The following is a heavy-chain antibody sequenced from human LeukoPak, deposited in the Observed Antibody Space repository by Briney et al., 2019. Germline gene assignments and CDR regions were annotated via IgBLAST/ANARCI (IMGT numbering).Heavy chain of an antibody. CDR2: INPSGGST. D-gene: IGHD3-10*01. CDR1: GYTFTSYY. J-gene: IGHJ5*02. V-gene: IGHV1-46*01. Sequence: GASVKVSCKASGYTFTSYYMHWVRQAPGQGLEWMGIINPSGGSTSYAQKFQGRVTMTRDMSTSTAYMELSSLRSEDTAVYYCARDLSYYYGSGSYYMRWFDPWGQGTLVTVSS. CDR3: ARDLSYYYGSGSYYMRWFDP.